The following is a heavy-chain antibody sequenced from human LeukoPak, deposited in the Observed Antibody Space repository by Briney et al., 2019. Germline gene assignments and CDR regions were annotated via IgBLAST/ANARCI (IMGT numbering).Heavy chain of an antibody. CDR2: IKEDGSEQ. CDR1: GFIFNNYW. J-gene: IGHJ4*02. V-gene: IGHV3-7*01. Sequence: GGPLRLSCEASGFIFNNYWMSWVRQTPGEGLEWVANIKEDGSEQYYVDSVKGRFTISRDIAKNTLYLQMNSLRAEDTGVYYCAKDHYWSIDYWGRGTLVTVSS. CDR3: AKDHYWSIDY. D-gene: IGHD3-3*01.